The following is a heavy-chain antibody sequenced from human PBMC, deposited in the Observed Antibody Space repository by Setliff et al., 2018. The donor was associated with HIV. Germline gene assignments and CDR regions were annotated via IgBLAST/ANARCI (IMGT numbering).Heavy chain of an antibody. J-gene: IGHJ4*02. V-gene: IGHV3-15*05. CDR2: IRSKVDGGAA. Sequence: PGGSLRLSCAASGFTFSNAWMNWVRQAPGKGLEWVGRIRSKVDGGAADYAAPVKGRFTISRDDSKNTRYLQMSSLKTEDTAVYYCTTESVFLDYFFDYWGQGTLVTVSS. CDR1: GFTFSNAW. CDR3: TTESVFLDYFFDY. D-gene: IGHD3-9*01.